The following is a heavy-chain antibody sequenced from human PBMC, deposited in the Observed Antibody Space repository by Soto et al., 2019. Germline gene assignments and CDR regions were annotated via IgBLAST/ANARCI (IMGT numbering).Heavy chain of an antibody. D-gene: IGHD3-16*01. CDR1: GGTFSSYT. CDR3: ARMMAYLTPRAAVDV. Sequence: QVQLVQSGAEVKKPGSSVKVSCKASGGTFSSYTISWVRQAPGQGLEWMGRIIPILGIANYAQKFQGRVTINADKSTSTAYMELSSLRSEDTAVYYCARMMAYLTPRAAVDVWGKGTTVTVSS. CDR2: IIPILGIA. V-gene: IGHV1-69*02. J-gene: IGHJ6*04.